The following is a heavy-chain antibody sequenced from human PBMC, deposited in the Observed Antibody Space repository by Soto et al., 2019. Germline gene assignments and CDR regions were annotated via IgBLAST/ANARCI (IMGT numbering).Heavy chain of an antibody. D-gene: IGHD1-26*01. Sequence: QVQLVQSGAEVKKPGSSVKVSCKASGGTFSNYAISWVRQAPGQGLEWMGGIIPRLVKVNYAQQFQGRVTFTADESSNTAYMELSSLTSEDTAAYYCGRGSGRYPFYCDMDVWGQGSTIIVSS. V-gene: IGHV1-69*12. CDR1: GGTFSNYA. J-gene: IGHJ6*02. CDR3: GRGSGRYPFYCDMDV. CDR2: IIPRLVKV.